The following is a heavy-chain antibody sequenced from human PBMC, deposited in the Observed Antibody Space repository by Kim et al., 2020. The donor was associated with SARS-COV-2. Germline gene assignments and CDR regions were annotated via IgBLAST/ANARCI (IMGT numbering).Heavy chain of an antibody. Sequence: QDGNEKYSVDSVKGRFTISRDNAKNLLYLHMSTVRAEDTAVYYCARWTFDIWGQGSMVIVSS. CDR2: QDGNEK. J-gene: IGHJ3*02. V-gene: IGHV3-7*01. CDR3: ARWTFDI.